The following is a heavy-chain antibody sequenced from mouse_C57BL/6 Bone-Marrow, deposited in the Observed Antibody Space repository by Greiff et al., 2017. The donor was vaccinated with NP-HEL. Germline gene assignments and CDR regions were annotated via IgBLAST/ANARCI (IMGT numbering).Heavy chain of an antibody. CDR3: ATTPLAMDY. Sequence: EVQLVESGGDLVKPGGSLKLSCAASGFTFSSYGMSWVRQTPDKRLEWVATISSGGSYTYYPDSVKGRFTISRDNAKNTLYLQMSSLKAEDTAMYYCATTPLAMDYWGQGTSVTVSS. V-gene: IGHV5-6*01. J-gene: IGHJ4*01. D-gene: IGHD5-5*01. CDR1: GFTFSSYG. CDR2: ISSGGSYT.